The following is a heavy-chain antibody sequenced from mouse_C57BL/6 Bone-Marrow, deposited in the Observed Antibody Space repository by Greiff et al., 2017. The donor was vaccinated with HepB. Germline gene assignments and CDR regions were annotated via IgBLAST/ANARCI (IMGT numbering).Heavy chain of an antibody. Sequence: QVHVKQSGAELVRPGASVKLSCKASGYTFTDYYINWVKQRPGQGLEWIARIYPGSGNTYYNEKFKGKATLTAEKSSSTAYMQLSSLTSEDSAVYFCARKGGYYPYAMDYWGQGTSVTVSS. CDR2: IYPGSGNT. CDR1: GYTFTDYY. V-gene: IGHV1-76*01. J-gene: IGHJ4*01. CDR3: ARKGGYYPYAMDY. D-gene: IGHD2-3*01.